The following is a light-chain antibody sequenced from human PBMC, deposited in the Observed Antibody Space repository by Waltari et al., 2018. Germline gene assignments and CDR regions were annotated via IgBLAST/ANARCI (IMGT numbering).Light chain of an antibody. CDR2: DVK. V-gene: IGLV2-23*02. J-gene: IGLJ2*01. CDR3: SSYGGSSIVV. CDR1: RRNIGGYDL. Sequence: QPALTQPASVSGLPGQSPTTSCTRNRRNIGGYDLVGWYHQVPGEVPNLLIYDVKHRPSGVSRRLSGANAGESGSLIMSDRRACDEGDYFCSSYGGSSIVVFGGGTRVTVL.